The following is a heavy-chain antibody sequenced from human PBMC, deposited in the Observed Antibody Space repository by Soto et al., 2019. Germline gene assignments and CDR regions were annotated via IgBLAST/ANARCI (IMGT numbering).Heavy chain of an antibody. CDR2: INPNSGGT. D-gene: IGHD3-22*01. CDR1: GYTFTGYY. Sequence: QVQLVQSGAEVKKPGASVKVSCKASGYTFTGYYMHWVRQAPGQGLEWMGWINPNSGGTNYAQKFQGWVTMTRDTSISTAYMELCRLRSDDTAVYYCARSPWPYYYDSSGYSRYFDYWGQGTLVTVSS. J-gene: IGHJ4*02. V-gene: IGHV1-2*04. CDR3: ARSPWPYYYDSSGYSRYFDY.